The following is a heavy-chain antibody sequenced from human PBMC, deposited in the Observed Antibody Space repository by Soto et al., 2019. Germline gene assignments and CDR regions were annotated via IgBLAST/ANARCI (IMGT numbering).Heavy chain of an antibody. CDR2: IYYSGST. J-gene: IGHJ4*02. CDR3: ARLGAQNVDTAMGETYYFDY. CDR1: GGSISSSSYY. V-gene: IGHV4-39*01. D-gene: IGHD5-18*01. Sequence: QLQLQESGPGLVKPSETLSLTCTVSGGSISSSSYYWGWIRQPPGKGLEWIGGIYYSGSTYYNPSLKGRVTISADTAKNQFSLRLSSVTAADTAVYYCARLGAQNVDTAMGETYYFDYWGQGTLVTVSS.